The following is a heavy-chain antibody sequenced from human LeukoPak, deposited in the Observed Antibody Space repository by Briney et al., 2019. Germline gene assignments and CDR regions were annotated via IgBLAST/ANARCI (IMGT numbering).Heavy chain of an antibody. J-gene: IGHJ3*02. CDR2: IWNDGSNK. V-gene: IGHV3-33*01. D-gene: IGHD3-22*01. Sequence: GGSLRLSCAASGFTFSSYGMHSVRQAPGKGLEWAAVIWNDGSNKYYADSVKGRFTISRDNSKNTLYLQMNSLRAEDTAVYYCARIHSLYYYDSSGYGAFDIWGQGTMVTVSS. CDR1: GFTFSSYG. CDR3: ARIHSLYYYDSSGYGAFDI.